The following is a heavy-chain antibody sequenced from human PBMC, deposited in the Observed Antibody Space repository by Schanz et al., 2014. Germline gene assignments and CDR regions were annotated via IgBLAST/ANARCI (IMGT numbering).Heavy chain of an antibody. CDR1: GFVFGDYY. J-gene: IGHJ4*02. Sequence: PGVSLRLSCAASGFVFGDYYMTWIRQAPGKGLEWLSYISDSGTYTNYADSVKGRFTISRDNAKSSLYLQMNSLRVEDTAVYYCAASSGWHPSTDYWGQGTLVTVSS. CDR3: AASSGWHPSTDY. V-gene: IGHV3-11*03. D-gene: IGHD6-19*01. CDR2: ISDSGTYT.